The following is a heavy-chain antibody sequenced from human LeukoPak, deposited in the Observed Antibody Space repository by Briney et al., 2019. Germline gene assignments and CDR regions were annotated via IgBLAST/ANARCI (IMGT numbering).Heavy chain of an antibody. Sequence: GGSLRLSCAASGFAFSDYYMGWIRQAPGKGLEWVSYITSNGKSVYYAASVKGRFTISRDNAKNSLYLQVNSLTAEDTAVYYCARAGVDTSGYYYQGFDYWGQGTLVTVSS. CDR2: ITSNGKSV. J-gene: IGHJ4*02. CDR3: ARAGVDTSGYYYQGFDY. CDR1: GFAFSDYY. D-gene: IGHD3-3*01. V-gene: IGHV3-11*04.